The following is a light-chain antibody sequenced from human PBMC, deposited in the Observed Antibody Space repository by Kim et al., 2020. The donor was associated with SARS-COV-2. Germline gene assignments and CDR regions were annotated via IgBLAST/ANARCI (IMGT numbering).Light chain of an antibody. Sequence: QSVLTQPPSASGTPGQRVTISCSGSSSNIGSNYVYWYQQLPGTAPKLLIYRNNQRPSGVPDRFSGSKSGTSASLAISGLRSEDEADYYCAAWDDSLLWVFDGGTQLTVL. CDR3: AAWDDSLLWV. V-gene: IGLV1-47*01. CDR2: RNN. J-gene: IGLJ3*02. CDR1: SSNIGSNY.